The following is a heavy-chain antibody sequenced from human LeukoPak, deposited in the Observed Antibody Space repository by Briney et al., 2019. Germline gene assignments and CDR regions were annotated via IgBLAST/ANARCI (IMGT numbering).Heavy chain of an antibody. CDR2: ISSSNDYI. V-gene: IGHV3-21*01. CDR3: VRIPNSAGFQNWFDP. D-gene: IGHD6-19*01. Sequence: GGSLRLSCAASGFTFSTSTMNWVRQAPGKGLEWVSCISSSNDYIYYADSVKGRFTISRDNAKNSLYLQMNSLRAEDTAMYYCVRIPNSAGFQNWFDPWGQGTLVTVSS. CDR1: GFTFSTST. J-gene: IGHJ5*02.